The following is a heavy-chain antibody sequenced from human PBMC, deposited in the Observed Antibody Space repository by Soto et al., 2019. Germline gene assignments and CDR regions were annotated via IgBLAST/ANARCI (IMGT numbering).Heavy chain of an antibody. CDR3: AGDLHGDPYY. CDR2: ISAYNGNT. CDR1: GYTFTSYG. V-gene: IGHV1-18*01. D-gene: IGHD4-17*01. J-gene: IGHJ4*02. Sequence: QVQLVQSGAEVKKPGASVKVSCRASGYTFTSYGISWVRQAPGQGLEWMGWISAYNGNTNYAQKRQARVTMTTDTSTSTAFMELRSVGSDDTAVYYCAGDLHGDPYYWGQGTLVTVSS.